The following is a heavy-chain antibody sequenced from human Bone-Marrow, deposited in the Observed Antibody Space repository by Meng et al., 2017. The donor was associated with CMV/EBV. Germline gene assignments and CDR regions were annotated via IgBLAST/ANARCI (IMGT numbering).Heavy chain of an antibody. CDR2: MNPNSGNT. D-gene: IGHD2-2*01. CDR3: ARGPSIVVVPATWSYGMDV. Sequence: ASVKVSCKASGDTFTSYDINWVRQATGQGLKWMGWMNPNSGNTGYAQKFQGRVTITRNTSISTAYMELSSLRSEDTAVYYCARGPSIVVVPATWSYGMDVWGQGTTVTVSS. J-gene: IGHJ6*02. V-gene: IGHV1-8*03. CDR1: GDTFTSYD.